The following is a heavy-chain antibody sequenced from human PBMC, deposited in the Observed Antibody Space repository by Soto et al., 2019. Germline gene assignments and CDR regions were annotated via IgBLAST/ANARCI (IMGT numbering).Heavy chain of an antibody. Sequence: VQLVESGGGLVKPGGSLRLSCAASGFTFSDYYMSCIRQAPGKGLGWVSDISSGGDTIYYADPVKGRFTISRANTNSSLYLQVSRLQAEVAAVYYCARVPLRDILVVPAATRWSFYFMDALGKGTTVTVSS. V-gene: IGHV3-11*01. D-gene: IGHD2-2*01. CDR2: ISSGGDTI. J-gene: IGHJ6*03. CDR3: ARVPLRDILVVPAATRWSFYFMDA. CDR1: GFTFSDYY.